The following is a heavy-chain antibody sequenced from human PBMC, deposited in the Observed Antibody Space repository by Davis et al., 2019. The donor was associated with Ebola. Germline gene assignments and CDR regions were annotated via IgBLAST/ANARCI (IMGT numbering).Heavy chain of an antibody. V-gene: IGHV4-59*08. CDR2: IYYSAST. J-gene: IGHJ5*02. D-gene: IGHD3-9*01. CDR1: GGSISSYY. CDR3: ARRALYYDILTGYGSDNWFDP. Sequence: MPGGSLRPSCTVSGGSISSYYWSWIRQLPGKGLEWIGYIYYSASTNYNPSLKSRVTISVDTSKNQFSLKLSSVTAADTAVYYCARRALYYDILTGYGSDNWFDPWGQGTLVTVSS.